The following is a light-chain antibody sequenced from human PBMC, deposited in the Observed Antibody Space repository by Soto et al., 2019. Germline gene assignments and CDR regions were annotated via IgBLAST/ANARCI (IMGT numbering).Light chain of an antibody. Sequence: QTVVTQEPSFSVSPGRTVTLTCGLSSGSVSTSYYPSWYQQTPGQAPRTLIYTTNTRSSGVPDRFSGSILGNKAALTITGAQADDESDYYCVLYMRSGISVFGGGTKLTVL. CDR2: TTN. J-gene: IGLJ3*02. CDR3: VLYMRSGISV. CDR1: SGSVSTSYY. V-gene: IGLV8-61*01.